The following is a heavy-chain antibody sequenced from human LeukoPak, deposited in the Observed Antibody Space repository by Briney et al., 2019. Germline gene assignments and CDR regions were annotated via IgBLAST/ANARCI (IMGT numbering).Heavy chain of an antibody. Sequence: QSGGSLRLSCAASGFTFSSYAMHWVRQAPGKGLEWVAVISYDGSNKYYADSVKGRFTISRDNAKNSLYLQMNSLRAEDTAVYYCARDPSSWYYYYMDVWGKGTTVTVSS. V-gene: IGHV3-30*04. CDR3: ARDPSSWYYYYMDV. D-gene: IGHD6-13*01. J-gene: IGHJ6*03. CDR2: ISYDGSNK. CDR1: GFTFSSYA.